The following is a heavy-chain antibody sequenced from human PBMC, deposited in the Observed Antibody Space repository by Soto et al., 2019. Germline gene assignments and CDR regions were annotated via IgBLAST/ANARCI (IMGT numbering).Heavy chain of an antibody. D-gene: IGHD6-19*01. CDR2: IYYSGST. CDR3: ARVSGWNRPEYFQH. J-gene: IGHJ1*01. CDR1: GGSISSGGYY. Sequence: PSETLSLTCTVSGGSISSGGYYWSWIRQHPGKGLEWIGYIYYSGSTYYNPSLKSRVTISVDTSKNQFSLKLSSVTAADTAVYYCARVSGWNRPEYFQHWGQGTLVTVS. V-gene: IGHV4-31*03.